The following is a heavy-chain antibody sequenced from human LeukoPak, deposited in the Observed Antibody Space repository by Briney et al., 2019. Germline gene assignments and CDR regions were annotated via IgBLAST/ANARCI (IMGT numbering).Heavy chain of an antibody. D-gene: IGHD2-2*01. Sequence: PGGSLRLSCSASGFTFSSYAMHWVRRAPGKGLEYVSAISSNGGSTYYADSVKGRFTISRDNSKNTLYLQMSSLRAEDTAVYYCVKGYCSSISCFGDYWGHGTLVTFSS. J-gene: IGHJ4*01. CDR1: GFTFSSYA. CDR2: ISSNGGST. CDR3: VKGYCSSISCFGDY. V-gene: IGHV3-64D*09.